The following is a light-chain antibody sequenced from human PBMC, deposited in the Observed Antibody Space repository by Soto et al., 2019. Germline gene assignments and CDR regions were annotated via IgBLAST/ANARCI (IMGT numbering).Light chain of an antibody. CDR1: QSVSGN. V-gene: IGKV3-15*01. J-gene: IGKJ3*01. Sequence: EIVMTQSPATLSVSPGERATLSCRASQSVSGNLDWYQQKPGQAPRLLIYAASTRATGIPARFSGSGSGTEFTLTISSLQSEDFAVYYCQQYNNWPPITFGPGTKWISN. CDR2: AAS. CDR3: QQYNNWPPIT.